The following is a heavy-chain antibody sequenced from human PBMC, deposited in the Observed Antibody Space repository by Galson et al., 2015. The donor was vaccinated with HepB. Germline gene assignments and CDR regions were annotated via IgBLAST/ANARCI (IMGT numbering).Heavy chain of an antibody. D-gene: IGHD2-15*01. J-gene: IGHJ6*03. CDR2: INPNSGGT. Sequence: SVKVSCKASGYTFTGYYMHWVRQAPGQGLEWMGRINPNSGGTNYAQKFQGRVTMTRDTSISTAYMELSRLRSDDTAVYYCARAYSGGSNGGYYYYYMDVWGKGTTVTVSS. V-gene: IGHV1-2*06. CDR3: ARAYSGGSNGGYYYYYMDV. CDR1: GYTFTGYY.